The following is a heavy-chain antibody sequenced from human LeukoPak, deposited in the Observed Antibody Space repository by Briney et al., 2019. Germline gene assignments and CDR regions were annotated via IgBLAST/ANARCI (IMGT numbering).Heavy chain of an antibody. V-gene: IGHV3-64*02. CDR1: GFTFSRFS. CDR2: INNDGGTT. D-gene: IGHD3-10*01. J-gene: IGHJ4*02. Sequence: GGSLRLSCAVSGFTFSRFSMHWVRQAPGKGLEYVSAINNDGGTTYYSDSVKGRFIISRDNSKNTLYLQMGSLRPEDMAVYYCARRGGALDYWGQGTLVTVSS. CDR3: ARRGGALDY.